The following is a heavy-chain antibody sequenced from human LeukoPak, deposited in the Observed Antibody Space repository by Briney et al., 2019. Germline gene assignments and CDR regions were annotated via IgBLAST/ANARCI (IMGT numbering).Heavy chain of an antibody. CDR1: GFTFSSYG. V-gene: IGHV3-30*02. D-gene: IGHD4-17*01. CDR2: IRYDGSNK. Sequence: PGGSLRLSCAASGFTFSSYGMHWVRQAPGKGLEWVAFIRYDGSNKYYADSVKGRFTISRDNSKNTLYLQMNSLRAEDTAVYYCAKGHDYGDYTFDYWGQGTLVTVSS. J-gene: IGHJ4*02. CDR3: AKGHDYGDYTFDY.